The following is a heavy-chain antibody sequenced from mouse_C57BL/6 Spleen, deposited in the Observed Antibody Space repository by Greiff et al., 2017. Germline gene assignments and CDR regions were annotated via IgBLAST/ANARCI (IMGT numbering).Heavy chain of an antibody. CDR1: GYTFTSYW. Sequence: QVQLKQPGTELVKPGASVKLSCKASGYTFTSYWMHWVKQRPGQGLEWIGNINPSNGGTNYNEKFKSKATLTVDKSSSTAYMQLSSLTSEDSAVYYCARSGAVVEGYFDYWGQGTTLTVSS. V-gene: IGHV1-53*01. D-gene: IGHD1-1*01. CDR2: INPSNGGT. CDR3: ARSGAVVEGYFDY. J-gene: IGHJ2*01.